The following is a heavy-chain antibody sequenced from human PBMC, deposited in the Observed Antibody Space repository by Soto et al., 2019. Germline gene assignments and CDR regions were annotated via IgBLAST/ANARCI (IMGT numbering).Heavy chain of an antibody. CDR2: IFWDDDE. V-gene: IGHV2-5*02. J-gene: IGHJ4*02. D-gene: IGHD2-15*01. CDR1: GFSLSTSGVG. Sequence: QITLKESGPTLVKPTQTLTLTCTFSGFSLSTSGVGVGWIRQPPGEALEWLAIIFWDDDERYNPSLMTRLTIXKXTXXNQVVLTMTNMDPADTATYYCAHRTYCSGGSCYDYWGQGTLVTVSS. CDR3: AHRTYCSGGSCYDY.